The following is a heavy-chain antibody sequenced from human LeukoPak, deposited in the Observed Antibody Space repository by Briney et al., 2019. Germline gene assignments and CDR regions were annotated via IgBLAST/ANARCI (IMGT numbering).Heavy chain of an antibody. CDR1: GVSISSYY. CDR3: ANSPYYDSSGYYPSYWYFDL. Sequence: SETLSPTCSVSGVSISSYYWSWIRQPPGKGLEWIGYIHYSGSSNYNPSLKSRVTISVDTSKNQFSLKLSSVTAADTAVYYCANSPYYDSSGYYPSYWYFDLWGRGTLVTVSS. V-gene: IGHV4-59*01. D-gene: IGHD3-22*01. CDR2: IHYSGSS. J-gene: IGHJ2*01.